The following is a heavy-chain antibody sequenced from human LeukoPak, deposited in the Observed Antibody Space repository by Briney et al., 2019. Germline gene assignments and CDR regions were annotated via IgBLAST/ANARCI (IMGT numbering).Heavy chain of an antibody. J-gene: IGHJ4*02. Sequence: PGGSLRLSCAASGFTVSSNYMSWVRQAPGKGLEWVSVIYSGGSTYYADSVKGRFTISRDNSKNTLYLQMNSLRAEDTAVYYCASRTTVTDLGYWGQGTLVTVSS. CDR3: ASRTTVTDLGY. D-gene: IGHD4-17*01. V-gene: IGHV3-66*01. CDR2: IYSGGST. CDR1: GFTVSSNY.